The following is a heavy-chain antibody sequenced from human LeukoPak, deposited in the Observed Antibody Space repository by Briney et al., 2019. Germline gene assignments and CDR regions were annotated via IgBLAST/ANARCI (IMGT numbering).Heavy chain of an antibody. CDR1: GGSISSSN. Sequence: LSLTCAVSGGSISSSNWWSWVRQPPGKGLEWVAVISYDGSNKYYADSVKGRFTISRDNSKNTLYLQMNSLRAEDTAVYYCARGRDGYNLALDYWGQGTLVTVSS. CDR2: ISYDGSNK. J-gene: IGHJ4*02. V-gene: IGHV3-30*03. CDR3: ARGRDGYNLALDY. D-gene: IGHD5-24*01.